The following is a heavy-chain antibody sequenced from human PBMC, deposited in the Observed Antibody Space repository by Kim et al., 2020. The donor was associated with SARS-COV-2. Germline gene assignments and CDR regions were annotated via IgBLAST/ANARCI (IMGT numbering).Heavy chain of an antibody. Sequence: SETLSLTCAVYGGSFSGYYWSWIRQPPGKGLEWIGEINHSGSTNSNPSLKSRVTISVDTSKNQFSLKLSSVTAADTAVYYCARLFPYYYDSSGYQSAYWFDPWGQGTLVTVSS. CDR3: ARLFPYYYDSSGYQSAYWFDP. CDR1: GGSFSGYY. J-gene: IGHJ5*02. V-gene: IGHV4-34*01. CDR2: INHSGST. D-gene: IGHD3-22*01.